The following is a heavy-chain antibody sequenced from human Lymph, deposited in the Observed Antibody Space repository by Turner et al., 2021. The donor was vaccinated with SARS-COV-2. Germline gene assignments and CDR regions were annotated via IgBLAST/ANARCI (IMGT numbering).Heavy chain of an antibody. CDR3: ARHQGSTSGYDHGMNV. D-gene: IGHD1-1*01. J-gene: IGHJ6*02. CDR1: GGSISSTS. V-gene: IGHV4-59*08. CDR2: FYKIGSI. Sequence: QVQLQESGPGLVRPSETLSLTCTVSGGSISSTSWSWIRQSPGRGLEWFGYFYKIGSIDYNPTLRSRVTISVDTSKNQLSLNLISVTAADTAVYYCARHQGSTSGYDHGMNVWGQGTAVIVSS.